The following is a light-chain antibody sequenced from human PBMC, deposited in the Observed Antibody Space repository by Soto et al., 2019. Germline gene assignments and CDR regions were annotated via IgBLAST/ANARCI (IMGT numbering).Light chain of an antibody. CDR3: QQYGSSRWT. J-gene: IGKJ1*01. CDR2: GAS. CDR1: QSVSSSY. V-gene: IGKV3-20*01. Sequence: EIVLTQSPGTLSLSPGERATLSCRASQSVSSSYLAWYQQNRGQAPRLLIYGASSRAPGIPDRFGGSGSGTDFTLTISRLEPEDFAVYYCQQYGSSRWTFGQGPKV.